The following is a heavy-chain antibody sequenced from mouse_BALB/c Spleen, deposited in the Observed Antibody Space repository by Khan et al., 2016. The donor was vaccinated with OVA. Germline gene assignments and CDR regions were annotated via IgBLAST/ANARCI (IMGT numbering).Heavy chain of an antibody. D-gene: IGHD2-4*01. CDR2: IWSGGST. J-gene: IGHJ3*01. CDR1: GFSLTSYG. Sequence: VQLQESGPGLVQPSQSLSITCTVSGFSLTSYGIHWVRQSPGKGLAWLGVIWSGGSTDYDAAFISRLSISKDNSKSQVFFKMNSLQGNDTAIYYCARNYDYDEGLVYWGQGTLVTVSA. CDR3: ARNYDYDEGLVY. V-gene: IGHV2-2*02.